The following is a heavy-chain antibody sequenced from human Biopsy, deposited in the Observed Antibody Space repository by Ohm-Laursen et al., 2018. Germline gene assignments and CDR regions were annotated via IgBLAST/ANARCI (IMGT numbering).Heavy chain of an antibody. CDR1: GGSFTGHY. CDR2: VSYTGYT. J-gene: IGHJ4*02. V-gene: IGHV4-59*11. CDR3: ARGSNDFGGLYFPR. Sequence: GTLSLTCTVSGGSFTGHYRSWIRQPPGKGLEWIGHVSYTGYTSYNASLKSRITISVDTSRNHFSLRLSSLTAADTAVYYCARGSNDFGGLYFPRWGQGTLLTVSS. D-gene: IGHD4-23*01.